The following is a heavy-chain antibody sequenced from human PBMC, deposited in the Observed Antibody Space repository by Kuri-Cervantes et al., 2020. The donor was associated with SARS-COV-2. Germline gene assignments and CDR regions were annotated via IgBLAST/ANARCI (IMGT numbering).Heavy chain of an antibody. CDR2: ISSSSSTI. CDR3: ARDLLGEEAFDI. CDR1: GFTFSSYS. D-gene: IGHD3-10*01. Sequence: ETLSLTCAASGFTFSSYSMNWVRQAPGKGLEWVSYISSSSSTIYYADSVKGRFTISRDNAKNSLYLQMNSLRAEDTAVYYCARDLLGEEAFDIWGQGTMVTVSS. V-gene: IGHV3-48*01. J-gene: IGHJ3*02.